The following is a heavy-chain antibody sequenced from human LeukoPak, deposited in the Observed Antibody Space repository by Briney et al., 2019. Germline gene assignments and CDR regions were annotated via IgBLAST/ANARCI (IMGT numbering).Heavy chain of an antibody. Sequence: PGGSLRLSCVATGFTFSSNGMHWVRQAPGKGLEWVTFIQYDGSKKYYADSVKGRFTISRDNSKNTLYLQMNSLRAEDTAVYYCAKDDYYDTSGYRDWGQGTLVTVSS. J-gene: IGHJ4*02. CDR2: IQYDGSKK. CDR1: GFTFSSNG. V-gene: IGHV3-30*02. D-gene: IGHD3-22*01. CDR3: AKDDYYDTSGYRD.